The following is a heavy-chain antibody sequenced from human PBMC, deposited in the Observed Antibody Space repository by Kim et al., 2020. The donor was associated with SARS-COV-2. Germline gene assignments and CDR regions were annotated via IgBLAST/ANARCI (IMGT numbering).Heavy chain of an antibody. CDR3: ASGYSYGYGYFDY. V-gene: IGHV3-43*01. CDR1: GFTFDDYT. J-gene: IGHJ4*02. Sequence: GGSLRLSCAASGFTFDDYTMHWVRQAPGKGLEWVSLISWDGGSTYYADSVKGRFTISRDNSNNSLYLQMNSLRTEYTALYYCASGYSYGYGYFDYWGQGTLVTVSS. CDR2: ISWDGGST. D-gene: IGHD5-18*01.